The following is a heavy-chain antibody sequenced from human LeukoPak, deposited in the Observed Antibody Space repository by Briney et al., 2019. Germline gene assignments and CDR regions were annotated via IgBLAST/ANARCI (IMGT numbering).Heavy chain of an antibody. Sequence: SLRLSCAASGFTFSSYAMSWVRQAPGKGLEWVSGISWNSGSIGYADSVKGRFTISRDNAKNSLYLQMNSLRAEDTALYYCAKDISGDDILTALTMGSDYWGQGTLVTVSS. CDR1: GFTFSSYA. D-gene: IGHD3-9*01. CDR3: AKDISGDDILTALTMGSDY. V-gene: IGHV3-9*01. J-gene: IGHJ4*02. CDR2: ISWNSGSI.